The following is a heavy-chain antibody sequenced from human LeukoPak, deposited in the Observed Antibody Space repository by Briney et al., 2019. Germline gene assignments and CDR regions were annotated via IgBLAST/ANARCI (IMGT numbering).Heavy chain of an antibody. J-gene: IGHJ4*02. CDR3: AREFHSSGYAGTFDC. CDR1: GFTFSSYW. Sequence: GGSLTLSCAAFGFTFSSYWIHWVRQAPGKGLEWVAAISNDGRGKYYADSVKGRFSISRDNSKNTLHLQIDSLRVEDTAVYYCAREFHSSGYAGTFDCWGQGTLVTVSS. V-gene: IGHV3-30*03. D-gene: IGHD3-22*01. CDR2: ISNDGRGK.